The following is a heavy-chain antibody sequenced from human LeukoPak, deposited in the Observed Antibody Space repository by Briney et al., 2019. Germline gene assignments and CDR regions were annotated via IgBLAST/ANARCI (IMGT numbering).Heavy chain of an antibody. D-gene: IGHD2-2*01. Sequence: GGTLRLSCAASGFNFSSYGMSWVRQAPGKGLEWVSAISGSGGSTYYADSVKGRFTISRDNSKNTLYLQMNSLRAEDTAVYYCARGGSSLYAFDIWGQGTMVTVSS. J-gene: IGHJ3*02. V-gene: IGHV3-23*01. CDR3: ARGGSSLYAFDI. CDR1: GFNFSSYG. CDR2: ISGSGGST.